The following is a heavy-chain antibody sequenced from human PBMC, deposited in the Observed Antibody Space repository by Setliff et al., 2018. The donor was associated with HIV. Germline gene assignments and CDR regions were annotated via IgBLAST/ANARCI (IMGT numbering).Heavy chain of an antibody. J-gene: IGHJ4*02. V-gene: IGHV4-39*01. D-gene: IGHD2-21*02. CDR3: AKGDFTAMVMYFDF. CDR2: FYYNGAT. Sequence: SETLSLTCTVFRHSIPNTYYYWGLIRQSPGKGLEWIGSFYYNGATHRNPSLKSRVSISVESAENRFSLELTSVTAADTAVYYCAKGDFTAMVMYFDFWGPGIQVTVSS. CDR1: RHSIPNTYYY.